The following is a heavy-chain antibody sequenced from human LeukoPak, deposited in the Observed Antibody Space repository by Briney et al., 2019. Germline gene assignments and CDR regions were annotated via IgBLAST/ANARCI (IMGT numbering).Heavy chain of an antibody. J-gene: IGHJ3*02. CDR2: ISYDGSNK. V-gene: IGHV3-30*04. D-gene: IGHD3-22*01. Sequence: GRSLRLSCAASGFTFSSYAMHWVRQAPGKGLEWVAVISYDGSNKYYADSVKGRFTISRDNSKNTLYLQMNSLRAEDTAVYYCARAKSGYYDSSGDDAFDIWGQGTMVTVSS. CDR3: ARAKSGYYDSSGDDAFDI. CDR1: GFTFSSYA.